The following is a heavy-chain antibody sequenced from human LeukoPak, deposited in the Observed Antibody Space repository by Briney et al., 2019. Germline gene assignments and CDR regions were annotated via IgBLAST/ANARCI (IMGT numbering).Heavy chain of an antibody. V-gene: IGHV1-2*02. CDR3: ARGDIVVVPAAPTHY. CDR1: GYTFTGYY. D-gene: IGHD2-2*01. CDR2: INPNSGGT. J-gene: IGHJ4*02. Sequence: VASVKVSCKASGYTFTGYYMHWVRQAPGQGLEWMGWINPNSGGTNYAQKFQGRVTMTRDTSISTAYMELSRLRSDDTAVYYCARGDIVVVPAAPTHYWGQGTLVTVSS.